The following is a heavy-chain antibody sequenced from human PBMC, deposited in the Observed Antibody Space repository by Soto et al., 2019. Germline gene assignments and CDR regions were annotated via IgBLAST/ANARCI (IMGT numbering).Heavy chain of an antibody. CDR3: TSDRYPRFYHGSGSYPYY. J-gene: IGHJ4*02. V-gene: IGHV3-7*03. CDR2: IKTDGSET. CDR1: GFSYSSFW. Sequence: GGSLRLSWAACGFSYSSFWMSWGRQAPGKGLEWVANIKTDGSETQYVDSVKGRFTISRDNPKTSLFLQMNSLRVEDTAVYFCTSDRYPRFYHGSGSYPYYWGQGTPVTVSS. D-gene: IGHD3-10*01.